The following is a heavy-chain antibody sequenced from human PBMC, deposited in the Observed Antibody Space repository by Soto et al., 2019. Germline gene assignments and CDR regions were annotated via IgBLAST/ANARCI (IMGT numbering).Heavy chain of an antibody. CDR1: GFSLTTSGVG. J-gene: IGHJ4*02. CDR2: IYGDDDK. V-gene: IGHV2-5*02. Sequence: QITLKESGPTLVKPTQTLTLTCTFSGFSLTTSGVGVGWIRQPPGKALEWLALIYGDDDKRYSPSLETRLTITKDTSKNQVVLTMTNVDPVDTATYYCARGGMWRSFDYWGQGTLVTVSS. CDR3: ARGGMWRSFDY. D-gene: IGHD2-21*01.